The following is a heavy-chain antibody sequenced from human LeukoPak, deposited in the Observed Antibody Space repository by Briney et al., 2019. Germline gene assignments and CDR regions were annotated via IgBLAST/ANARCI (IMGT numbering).Heavy chain of an antibody. CDR3: GRDSRGPDY. CDR2: INHSGST. CDR1: GASFSGYY. D-gene: IGHD3-22*01. J-gene: IGHJ4*02. V-gene: IGHV4-34*01. Sequence: SETLSLTCAVYGASFSGYYWSWIRQPPGKGLEWIGEINHSGSTNYNPSLKSRVTISVDTSKNQISLKLNSVTAADTAVYYCGRDSRGPDYWGQGTLVTVSS.